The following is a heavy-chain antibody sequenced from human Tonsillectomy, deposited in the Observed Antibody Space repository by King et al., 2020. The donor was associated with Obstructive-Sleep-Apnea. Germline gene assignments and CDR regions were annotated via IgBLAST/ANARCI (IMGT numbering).Heavy chain of an antibody. CDR1: GGSISSSSYY. CDR3: ARDLADYGSGSYYLTFHIDY. D-gene: IGHD3-10*01. V-gene: IGHV4-39*07. J-gene: IGHJ4*02. Sequence: QLQESGPGLVKPSETLSLTCTVSGGSISSSSYYWGWIRQPPGKGLEWIGSIYYGGSTYYNPSLKSRVTISVDTSKNQFSLKLSSVTAADTAVYYCARDLADYGSGSYYLTFHIDYWGQGTLVTVSS. CDR2: IYYGGST.